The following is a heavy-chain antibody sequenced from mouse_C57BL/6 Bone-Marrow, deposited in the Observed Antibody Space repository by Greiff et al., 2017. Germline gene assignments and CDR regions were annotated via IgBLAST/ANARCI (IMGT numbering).Heavy chain of an antibody. D-gene: IGHD1-1*01. CDR1: GFTFSDAW. J-gene: IGHJ3*01. V-gene: IGHV6-6*01. CDR2: IRNKANNHAT. Sequence: EVKLVESGGGLVQPGGSMKLSCAASGFTFSDAWMDWVRQSPEKGLEWVAEIRNKANNHATYYAESVKGRFTISRDDSKSSVYLQMNSLRAEDTGIYYCTRNLLLRKGFAYWGQGTLVTVSA. CDR3: TRNLLLRKGFAY.